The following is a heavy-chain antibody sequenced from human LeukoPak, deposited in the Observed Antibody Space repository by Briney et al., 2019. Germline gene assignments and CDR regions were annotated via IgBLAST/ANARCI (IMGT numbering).Heavy chain of an antibody. CDR2: FYTSGTT. D-gene: IGHD4-23*01. Sequence: SETLSLTCTVSGGSILGSTYYWAWIRQPAGKGLEWIGRFYTSGTTNYNPSLKSRVTMSIDTSKNQVSLKMRSVTAADTAVYYCARTVVTLDWYFDLWGRGTLVSVSS. CDR3: ARTVVTLDWYFDL. V-gene: IGHV4-4*07. J-gene: IGHJ2*01. CDR1: GGSILGSTYY.